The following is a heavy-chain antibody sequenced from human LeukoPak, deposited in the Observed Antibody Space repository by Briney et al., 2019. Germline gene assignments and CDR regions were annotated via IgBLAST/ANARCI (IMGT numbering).Heavy chain of an antibody. D-gene: IGHD3-22*01. V-gene: IGHV3-48*01. J-gene: IGHJ6*04. Sequence: PGGSLRLSCAASGFTFSSYSMNWVRQAPGKGLEWVSYISSSSSTIYYADSVKGRFTISRDNAKNSLYLQMNSLRAEDTAVYYCARARHSSMIVVVISPLDVWGKGTTVTVSS. CDR2: ISSSSSTI. CDR1: GFTFSSYS. CDR3: ARARHSSMIVVVISPLDV.